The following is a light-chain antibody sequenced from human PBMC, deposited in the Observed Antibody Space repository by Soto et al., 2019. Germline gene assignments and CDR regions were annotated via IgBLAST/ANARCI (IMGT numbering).Light chain of an antibody. V-gene: IGKV3-20*01. CDR2: GAS. CDR1: QSVSNNY. J-gene: IGKJ1*01. Sequence: EIVLTQYPGTLSLSPGERATLSCRASQSVSNNYLAWYQQKPGQAPRLLIYGASSRATGIPDRFSGSGSGTDFTLTISRLEPEDFAVYYCQQYGSSQTFGQGTKVDIK. CDR3: QQYGSSQT.